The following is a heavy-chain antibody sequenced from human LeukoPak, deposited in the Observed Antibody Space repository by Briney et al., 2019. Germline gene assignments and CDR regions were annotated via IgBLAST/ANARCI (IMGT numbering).Heavy chain of an antibody. V-gene: IGHV1-69*13. CDR1: GGTFSSYA. CDR3: ARGTDSSSWYDYYYGMDV. D-gene: IGHD6-13*01. Sequence: SVKVSCKASGGTFSSYAISWVRQAPGQGLEWMGGIIPIFGTANYAQKFQGRVTITADESTNTAYMELSSLRSEDTAVYYCARGTDSSSWYDYYYGMDVWGQGTTVTVSS. J-gene: IGHJ6*02. CDR2: IIPIFGTA.